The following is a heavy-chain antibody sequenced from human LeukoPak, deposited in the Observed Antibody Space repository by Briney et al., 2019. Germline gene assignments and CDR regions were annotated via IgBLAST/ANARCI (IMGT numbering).Heavy chain of an antibody. CDR1: GFTVSSNY. D-gene: IGHD6-19*01. CDR3: ARDCSSGWYPNYYFDH. CDR2: IKQDGSEK. Sequence: PGGSLRLSCAASGFTVSSNYMSWVRQAPGKGLEWVANIKQDGSEKYYVDSVKGRFTISRDNAKNSLYLQMNSLRAEDTAVYYCARDCSSGWYPNYYFDHWGQGTLVTVSS. J-gene: IGHJ4*02. V-gene: IGHV3-7*01.